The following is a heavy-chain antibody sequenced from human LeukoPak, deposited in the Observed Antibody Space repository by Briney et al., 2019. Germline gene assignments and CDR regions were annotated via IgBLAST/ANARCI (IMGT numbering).Heavy chain of an antibody. V-gene: IGHV4-30-4*07. D-gene: IGHD3-10*01. Sequence: PSQTLSLTCAVSGGSISSGGYSWSWIRQPPGKGLEWIGYIYYSGSTYYNPSLMSRVTISVDTSKNQFSLKLSSVTAADTAVYFCARQNYGSAPLRYWGQGTLVTVSS. J-gene: IGHJ4*02. CDR1: GGSISSGGYS. CDR3: ARQNYGSAPLRY. CDR2: IYYSGST.